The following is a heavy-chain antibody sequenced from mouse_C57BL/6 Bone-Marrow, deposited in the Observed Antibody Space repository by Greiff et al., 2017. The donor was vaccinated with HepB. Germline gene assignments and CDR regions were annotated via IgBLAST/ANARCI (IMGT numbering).Heavy chain of an antibody. D-gene: IGHD1-1*01. CDR2: IHPNSGST. V-gene: IGHV1-64*01. CDR3: ARGVRRYYFDY. Sequence: VKLQQPGAELVKPGASVKLSCKASGYTFTSYWMHWVKQRPGQGLEWIGMIHPNSGSTNYNEKFKSKATLTVDKSSSTAYMQLSSLTSEDSAVYYCARGVRRYYFDYWGQGTTLTVSS. CDR1: GYTFTSYW. J-gene: IGHJ2*01.